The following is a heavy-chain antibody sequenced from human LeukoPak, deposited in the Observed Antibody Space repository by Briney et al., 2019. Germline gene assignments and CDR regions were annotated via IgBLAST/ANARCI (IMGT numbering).Heavy chain of an antibody. J-gene: IGHJ4*02. CDR1: GGSITSGNW. V-gene: IGHV4-4*02. CDR2: VYRSGST. Sequence: PSGTLSLTCAVSGGSITSGNWWSWVRQSPGKGLQWIGEVYRSGSTNFNPSLKSRVTISIDTSKNQFSLRLSSVTAADTAVYYCARVTGYMIEDYFDYWGQGTLVTVSS. CDR3: ARVTGYMIEDYFDY. D-gene: IGHD3-22*01.